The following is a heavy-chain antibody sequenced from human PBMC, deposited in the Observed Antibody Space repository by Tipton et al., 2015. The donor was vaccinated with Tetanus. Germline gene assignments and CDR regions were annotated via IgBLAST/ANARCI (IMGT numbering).Heavy chain of an antibody. D-gene: IGHD6-19*01. CDR1: GGSMSNNY. V-gene: IGHV4-59*01. J-gene: IGHJ4*02. Sequence: LRLSCTVSGGSMSNNYWSWIRQPPGKGLEWIAYIFHSGSTNYSPSLKSRVAISMDTSKNQISLKLTSVTPADTAIYYCARGPSYSGAWYHYWGQGAMVTVSP. CDR2: IFHSGST. CDR3: ARGPSYSGAWYHY.